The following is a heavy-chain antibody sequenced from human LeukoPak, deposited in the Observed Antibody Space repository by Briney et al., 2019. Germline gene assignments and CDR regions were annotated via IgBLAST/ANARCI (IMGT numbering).Heavy chain of an antibody. Sequence: GASVKVSCKASGYTFTSYGISWVRQAPGQGLEWMGWISAYNGNTNYAQKLQGRVTMTTDTSTSTAYMELRSLRSDDTAVYYCARDPGEMATITFGTNWFDPWGQGTLVTVSS. V-gene: IGHV1-18*01. CDR2: ISAYNGNT. J-gene: IGHJ5*02. D-gene: IGHD5-24*01. CDR1: GYTFTSYG. CDR3: ARDPGEMATITFGTNWFDP.